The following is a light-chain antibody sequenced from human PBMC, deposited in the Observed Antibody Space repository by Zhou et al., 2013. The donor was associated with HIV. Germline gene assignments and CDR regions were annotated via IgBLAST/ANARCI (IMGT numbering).Light chain of an antibody. J-gene: IGKJ5*01. CDR2: DAS. CDR1: QSVYKY. V-gene: IGKV3-11*01. Sequence: EVVLTQSPTTLSLSPGERATLSCRASQSVYKYLAWYQQKPGQAPRLLIYDASDRATGIPARFSGSGSETDFTLTISSLEPEDFAVYYCQQRISWPITFGQGHDWRLN. CDR3: QQRISWPIT.